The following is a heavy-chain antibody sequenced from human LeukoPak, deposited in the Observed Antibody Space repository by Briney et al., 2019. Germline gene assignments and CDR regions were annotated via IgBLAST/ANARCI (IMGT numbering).Heavy chain of an antibody. CDR1: GGSFSGYY. Sequence: SETLSLTCAVYGGSFSGYYWSWIRQPPGKGLEWIGEINHSGSTNYNPSLKSRVTISVDRSKNQFSLKLSSVTAADTAVYYCARGSSGSFPYFDYWGQGTLVTVSS. D-gene: IGHD1-26*01. CDR2: INHSGST. CDR3: ARGSSGSFPYFDY. J-gene: IGHJ4*02. V-gene: IGHV4-34*01.